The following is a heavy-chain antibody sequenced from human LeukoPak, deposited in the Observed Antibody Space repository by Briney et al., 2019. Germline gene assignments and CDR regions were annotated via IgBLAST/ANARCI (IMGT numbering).Heavy chain of an antibody. V-gene: IGHV3-48*02. CDR1: GFMFNSFT. J-gene: IGHJ4*02. Sequence: PGGSLRLSSAASGFMFNSFTMNWVRQAPGKGLELISYISSSSSTIYYADSVQGRFTVSRDNAKNSLFLQMNSLRDEDTAVYYCARAAMITFGGVTDYWGQGTLVTVSS. CDR3: ARAAMITFGGVTDY. CDR2: ISSSSSTI. D-gene: IGHD3-16*01.